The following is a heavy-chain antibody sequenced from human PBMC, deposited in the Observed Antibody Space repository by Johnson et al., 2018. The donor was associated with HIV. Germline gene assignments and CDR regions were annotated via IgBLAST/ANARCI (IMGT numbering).Heavy chain of an antibody. CDR2: ISGGCT. J-gene: IGHJ3*02. Sequence: VQLVESRGVLVQPGGSLRLSCAASGFTVSSNEMSWVRQAPGKGLEWVSSISGGCTYYADSRKGRFTISRDNSKNTLFLQMDSLRPEDTAVYYCAKDLPVYGHGHGAFDIWGQGTVVTVSS. V-gene: IGHV3-38-3*01. D-gene: IGHD3-10*01. CDR1: GFTVSSNE. CDR3: AKDLPVYGHGHGAFDI.